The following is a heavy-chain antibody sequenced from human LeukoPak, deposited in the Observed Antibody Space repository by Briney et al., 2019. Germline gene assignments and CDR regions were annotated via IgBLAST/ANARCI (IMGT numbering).Heavy chain of an antibody. V-gene: IGHV3-23*01. J-gene: IGHJ5*02. CDR2: ISGSGGST. D-gene: IGHD3-9*01. CDR1: GFTFSSYA. CDR3: AKDGPNYDILTGYYRGWFDP. Sequence: PGGSLRLSCAASGFTFSSYAMSWVRQAPGKGLEWVSAISGSGGSTYYADSAKGRFTISRDNSKNTLYLQMNSLRAEDTAVYYCAKDGPNYDILTGYYRGWFDPWGQGTLVTVSS.